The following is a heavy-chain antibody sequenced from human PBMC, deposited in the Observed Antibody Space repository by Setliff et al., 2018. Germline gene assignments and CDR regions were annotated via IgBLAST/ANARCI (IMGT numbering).Heavy chain of an antibody. V-gene: IGHV4-4*02. CDR2: IFHSGST. Sequence: SETLSLTCGVSGSSITSSNWWSWVRRAPGKGLEWVGQIFHSGSTHFNPSLKSRLAMSVDQSKNQFSLRLRSVTAADTAVYYCARLESLGDLSLYGLWFDPWGQGTLVTVSS. CDR3: ARLESLGDLSLYGLWFDP. J-gene: IGHJ5*02. CDR1: GSSITSSNW. D-gene: IGHD3-16*02.